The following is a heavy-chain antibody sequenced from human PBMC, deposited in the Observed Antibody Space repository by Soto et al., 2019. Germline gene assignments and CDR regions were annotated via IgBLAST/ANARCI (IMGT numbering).Heavy chain of an antibody. CDR2: INGDGSTT. V-gene: IGHV3-74*01. D-gene: IGHD3-10*01. Sequence: EVQLVESGGGLVQPGGSLRLSCAASGFTFNSYWIHWVRQAPGEGLVWVSRINGDGSTTNYADSVKGRFASSRDNAKNTLYLQMNSLRDEDTVVYYCARGGSGAFYLDSWGQGTLVSVSS. J-gene: IGHJ4*02. CDR1: GFTFNSYW. CDR3: ARGGSGAFYLDS.